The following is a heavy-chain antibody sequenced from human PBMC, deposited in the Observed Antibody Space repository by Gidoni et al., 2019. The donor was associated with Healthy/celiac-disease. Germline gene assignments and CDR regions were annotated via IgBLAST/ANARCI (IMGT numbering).Heavy chain of an antibody. Sequence: QVQLVQSGAEVKKPGSSVKVSCKASGGTFSSYAISWVRQAPGQGLEWMGGIIPIFGTANDAQKFQGRVTITADESTSTAYMELSSLRSEDTAVYYCARDLSTHQWLVTYYYYGMDVWGQGTTVTVSS. J-gene: IGHJ6*02. CDR1: GGTFSSYA. CDR2: IIPIFGTA. CDR3: ARDLSTHQWLVTYYYYGMDV. D-gene: IGHD6-19*01. V-gene: IGHV1-69*01.